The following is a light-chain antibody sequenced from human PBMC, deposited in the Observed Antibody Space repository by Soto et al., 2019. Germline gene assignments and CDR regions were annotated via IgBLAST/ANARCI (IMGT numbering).Light chain of an antibody. Sequence: DIQMTQSPSSLSASVGDRVTITCQASQDISNYLNWYQQKPGKAPKLLIYDASNLETGVPSRFSGSRSVTDFTFTISSLQTEDIATYYCQQYDNLPRVTFGQGTRLEIK. CDR2: DAS. J-gene: IGKJ5*01. V-gene: IGKV1-33*01. CDR3: QQYDNLPRVT. CDR1: QDISNY.